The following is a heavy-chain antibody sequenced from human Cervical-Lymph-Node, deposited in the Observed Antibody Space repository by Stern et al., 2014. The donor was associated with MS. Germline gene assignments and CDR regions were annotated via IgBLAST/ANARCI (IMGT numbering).Heavy chain of an antibody. CDR3: AKHADSAGGA. CDR2: IRNKGSSYTT. CDR1: GFTFSDSF. D-gene: IGHD3-10*01. Sequence: EVQLVESGGGLVQPGGSLRLSCEASGFTFSDSFMDWVRQAPGKGLEWVGRIRNKGSSYTTQYVASVEGRFTISRDDSKNSVFLQMNSLKTEDPAVYYCAKHADSAGGAWGQGTLVTVSS. J-gene: IGHJ5*02. V-gene: IGHV3-72*01.